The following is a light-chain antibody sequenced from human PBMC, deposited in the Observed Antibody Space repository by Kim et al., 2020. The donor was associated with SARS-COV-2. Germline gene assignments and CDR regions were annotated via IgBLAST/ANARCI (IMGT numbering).Light chain of an antibody. CDR1: SNNVGYQG. CDR2: RNN. J-gene: IGLJ3*02. V-gene: IGLV10-54*01. CDR3: SAWDSSLSAWV. Sequence: LTQPPSVSKGLRQTATLTCTGNSNNVGYQGAAWLQQHQGHPPKLLSYRNNNRPSGISERLSASRSGNTASLTITGLQPEDEADYYCSAWDSSLSAWVFGGGTQLTVL.